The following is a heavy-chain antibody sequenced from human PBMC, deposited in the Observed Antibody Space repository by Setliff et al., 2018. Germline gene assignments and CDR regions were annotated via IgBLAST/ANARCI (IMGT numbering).Heavy chain of an antibody. CDR2: IYHGGDT. J-gene: IGHJ4*02. V-gene: IGHV4-39*01. CDR3: ASCRYQVPYDY. D-gene: IGHD2-2*01. Sequence: SETLSLTCTVSGASINSGTYYWAWIRQPPGKGLEWIGRIYHGGDTYYNASLKSRLTIFVDTSKNQFSLNLNSVTAADTGVYYCASCRYQVPYDYWGQGILVTVSS. CDR1: GASINSGTYY.